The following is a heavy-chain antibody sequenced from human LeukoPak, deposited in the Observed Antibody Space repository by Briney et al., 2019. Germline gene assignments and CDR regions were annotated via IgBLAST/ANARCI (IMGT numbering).Heavy chain of an antibody. CDR1: GYTFSSYS. V-gene: IGHV3-21*01. J-gene: IGHJ4*02. Sequence: PGGSLRLSCAASGYTFSSYSINWVRQAPGKGLEWVSSISVGSNYIYYADSVRGRFSISRDDARNSLYLQMDSLRGDDTAVYYCARLRRNSDRSGYYYYDYWGQGTLVTVSS. CDR3: ARLRRNSDRSGYYYYDY. D-gene: IGHD3-22*01. CDR2: ISVGSNYI.